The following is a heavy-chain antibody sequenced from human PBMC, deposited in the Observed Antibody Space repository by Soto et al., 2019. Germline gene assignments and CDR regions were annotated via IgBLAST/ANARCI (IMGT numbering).Heavy chain of an antibody. CDR3: VRDDDYVTNALGM. Sequence: QMQLVESGGGVVQPGGSLRLSCAASGFRFRNDGMHWIRQAPGKGLEWVSLILNDGSGEYYRDSVKGRFTVSRDNSRDTLYLQMHSLRADDTARYFCVRDDDYVTNALGMWGQGTMVSVSS. CDR2: ILNDGSGE. J-gene: IGHJ3*02. D-gene: IGHD3-10*02. V-gene: IGHV3-30*19. CDR1: GFRFRNDG.